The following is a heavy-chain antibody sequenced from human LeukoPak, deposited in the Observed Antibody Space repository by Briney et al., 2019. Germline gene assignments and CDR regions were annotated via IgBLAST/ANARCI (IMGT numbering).Heavy chain of an antibody. D-gene: IGHD2-2*02. Sequence: PSETLSLTCTVSGGSISSSSYYWGWIRQPPGKGLEWIGSIYYSGSTYYNPSLKSRVTISVDTSKNQFSLKLSSVTAADTAVYYCARHAEDALVVPAAIGWFDPWGQGTLVTVSS. V-gene: IGHV4-39*01. CDR2: IYYSGST. CDR1: GGSISSSSYY. CDR3: ARHAEDALVVPAAIGWFDP. J-gene: IGHJ5*02.